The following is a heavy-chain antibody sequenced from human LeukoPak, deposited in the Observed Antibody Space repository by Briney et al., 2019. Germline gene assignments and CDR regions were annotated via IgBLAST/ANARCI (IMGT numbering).Heavy chain of an antibody. CDR2: ISSTSGTI. CDR1: GFTFSDYS. V-gene: IGHV3-48*01. Sequence: GGSLRLSCAASGFTFSDYSMNWVRQAPGKGLEWVSYISSTSGTIYYADSVKGRFTISRDNAKNSLYLQMNSLRAEDTAVYYCARTRYHYGFDFWGQGTMVTVSS. D-gene: IGHD4-17*01. J-gene: IGHJ3*01. CDR3: ARTRYHYGFDF.